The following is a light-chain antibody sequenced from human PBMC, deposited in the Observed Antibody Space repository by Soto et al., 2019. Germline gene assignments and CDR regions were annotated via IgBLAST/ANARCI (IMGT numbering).Light chain of an antibody. CDR3: GSYATSDTFV. V-gene: IGLV2-14*01. CDR1: ITDIGAYNY. J-gene: IGLJ1*01. Sequence: QSVLTQPASVSGSPGQSITISCTGTITDIGAYNYVSWYQQHPDKAPKLMIYEVRNRPSGVSNRFSGSKSVNTASLTISGLQPEDEADYYCGSYATSDTFVFGTGTKVTV. CDR2: EVR.